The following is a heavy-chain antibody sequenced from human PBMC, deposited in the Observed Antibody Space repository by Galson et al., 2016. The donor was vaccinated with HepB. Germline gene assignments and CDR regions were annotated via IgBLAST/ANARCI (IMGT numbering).Heavy chain of an antibody. Sequence: SLRLSCAASGFTFSSYTMNWVRQAPGKGLEWVSYISSSSSSIYYADSVKGQFTISRDNAKNSLYLQMNSLRDEDTAVYYCATQYCSGGSCYSAAPGYWYFDLWGRGTLVTVSS. V-gene: IGHV3-48*02. CDR3: ATQYCSGGSCYSAAPGYWYFDL. CDR2: ISSSSSSI. D-gene: IGHD2-15*01. J-gene: IGHJ2*01. CDR1: GFTFSSYT.